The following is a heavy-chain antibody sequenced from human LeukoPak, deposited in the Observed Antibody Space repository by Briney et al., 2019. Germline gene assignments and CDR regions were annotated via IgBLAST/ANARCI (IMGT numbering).Heavy chain of an antibody. CDR3: ARDNSVGGIAWWFDP. D-gene: IGHD3-10*01. CDR1: GFTVSSNS. Sequence: PGGSLRLSCTVSGFTVSSNSWSWVRQAPGKGLEWVSFIYSGGNTHYSDSVKGRFTISRDNSKNTLYLQMNSLRAEDTAIYYCARDNSVGGIAWWFDPWGQGTLVTVSS. CDR2: IYSGGNT. V-gene: IGHV3-53*01. J-gene: IGHJ5*02.